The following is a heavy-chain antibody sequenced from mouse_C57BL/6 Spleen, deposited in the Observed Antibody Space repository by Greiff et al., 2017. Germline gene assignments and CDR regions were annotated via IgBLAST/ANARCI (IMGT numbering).Heavy chain of an antibody. J-gene: IGHJ3*01. CDR3: ASDYYGSSYRFAY. CDR2: INPSNGGT. Sequence: VQLQQPGTELVKPGASVKLSCKASGYTFTSYWMHWVKQRPGHGLEWIGYINPSNGGTNYNEKFKSKATLTVAKSSRSAYMHRSSLTSEDSAVYDRASDYYGSSYRFAYWGQGTLVTVSA. D-gene: IGHD1-1*01. CDR1: GYTFTSYW. V-gene: IGHV1-53*01.